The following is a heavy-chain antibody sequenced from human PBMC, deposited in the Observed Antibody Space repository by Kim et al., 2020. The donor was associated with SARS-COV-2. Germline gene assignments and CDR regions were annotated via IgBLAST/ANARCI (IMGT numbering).Heavy chain of an antibody. V-gene: IGHV4-31*02. J-gene: IGHJ4*02. CDR3: ARATMITFGGVIDHFDY. Sequence: LKSRITIAGDTSKNQFYLKLSSVTAADTAVYYCARATMITFGGVIDHFDYWGQGTLVTVSS. D-gene: IGHD3-16*02.